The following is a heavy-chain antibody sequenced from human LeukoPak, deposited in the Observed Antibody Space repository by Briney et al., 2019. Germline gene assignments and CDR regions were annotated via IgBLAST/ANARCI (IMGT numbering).Heavy chain of an antibody. J-gene: IGHJ3*02. CDR2: IGTSGDT. CDR1: GFTFSRSD. CDR3: ARGEGYCSSTSCYSAFDAFDI. Sequence: GGSLRLSCAASGFTFSRSDMHWVRQVTGKGLEWVSGIGTSGDTFYPDSVKGRFTISRDNGKNSLHLQMSSLRVGDTAVYYCARGEGYCSSTSCYSAFDAFDIWGQGTMVTVSS. D-gene: IGHD2-2*01. V-gene: IGHV3-13*01.